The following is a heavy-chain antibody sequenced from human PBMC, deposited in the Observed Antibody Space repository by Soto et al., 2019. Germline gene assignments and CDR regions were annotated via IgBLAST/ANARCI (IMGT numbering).Heavy chain of an antibody. V-gene: IGHV1-69*01. CDR3: ARDRDFGNYFAGAY. D-gene: IGHD1-26*01. J-gene: IGHJ4*02. CDR1: GGTFDTYA. Sequence: QVQLVQSGAEVRKPGSSVKVSCKASGGTFDTYAVSWVRQAPGPGLEWMGGIIPMFGTPYYGQRLQGRVTMCADESTGTGYMELSSLRSEGTAVYYWARDRDFGNYFAGAYGGQGTLVTVSS. CDR2: IIPMFGTP.